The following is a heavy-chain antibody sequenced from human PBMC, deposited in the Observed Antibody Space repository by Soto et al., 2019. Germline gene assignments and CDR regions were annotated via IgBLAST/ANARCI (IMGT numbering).Heavy chain of an antibody. D-gene: IGHD3-3*01. V-gene: IGHV4-39*01. CDR3: ARHAPAISISDH. CDR2: IYYSGST. Sequence: QLQLQESGPGLVKPSETLSLTCTVSGGSISSSSYYWGWIRQPPGKGLEWIGSIYYSGSTYYNPSLTSRATRSVDTSKNPFARKLSSVTAADTAVYSCARHAPAISISDHWGQGTLVTVSS. J-gene: IGHJ4*02. CDR1: GGSISSSSYY.